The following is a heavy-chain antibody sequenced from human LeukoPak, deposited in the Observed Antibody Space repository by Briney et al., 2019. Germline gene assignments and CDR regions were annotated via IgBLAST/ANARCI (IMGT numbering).Heavy chain of an antibody. Sequence: PSETLSLTCTVSGGPTTTSYWSWIRQPPGKGLEWIGYIHYGGSTKYNPSLKSRVTISVDTSKNQLSLKLSSVTAADTAVYYCARLGAYGDLNWFDPWGQGTLVTVSS. CDR1: GGPTTTSY. CDR2: IHYGGST. D-gene: IGHD4-17*01. J-gene: IGHJ5*02. V-gene: IGHV4-59*08. CDR3: ARLGAYGDLNWFDP.